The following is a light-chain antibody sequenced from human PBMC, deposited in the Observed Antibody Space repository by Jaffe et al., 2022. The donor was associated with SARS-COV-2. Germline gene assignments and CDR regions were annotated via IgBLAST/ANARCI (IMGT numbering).Light chain of an antibody. CDR1: QSVLFSSNNKNY. CDR3: QQYYTNLFT. V-gene: IGKV4-1*01. Sequence: DIVMTQSPDSLTVSLGERATINCKSSQSVLFSSNNKNYLAWYQQKPGQPPKLLISWASTRESGVPDRFSGGGSGTDFTLTISSLQAEDVAVYYCQQYYTNLFTFGPGTKVDIK. J-gene: IGKJ3*01. CDR2: WAS.